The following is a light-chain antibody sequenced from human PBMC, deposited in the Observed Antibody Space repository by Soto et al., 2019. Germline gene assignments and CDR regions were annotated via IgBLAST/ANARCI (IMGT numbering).Light chain of an antibody. V-gene: IGLV2-11*01. CDR3: CSYAGNTYVI. J-gene: IGLJ2*01. CDR2: DVS. CDR1: SSDVGGYNY. Sequence: QSVLTQPRSVSGSPGQSVTISCTGTSSDVGGYNYVSWYQQHPGKAPKLMIYDVSKRPSGVPDRFSGSKSGNTASLTISGLQAEDEADYYCCSYAGNTYVIFGGGTKVTVL.